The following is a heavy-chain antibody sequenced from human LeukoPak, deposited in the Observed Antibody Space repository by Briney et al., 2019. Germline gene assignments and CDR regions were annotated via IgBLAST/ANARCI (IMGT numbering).Heavy chain of an antibody. J-gene: IGHJ3*01. CDR3: ARARSTMMMFAAFDV. V-gene: IGHV3-11*06. Sequence: GGSLRLSCAASGFTFSDYYMRWIRQAPGEWLEWVSYISSSSTYKYSADLVKRRFTISRDNAKNSLYLQMDSLRAEDTAVYYCARARSTMMMFAAFDVWGQGTTVTVSS. CDR2: ISSSSTYK. CDR1: GFTFSDYY. D-gene: IGHD3-16*01.